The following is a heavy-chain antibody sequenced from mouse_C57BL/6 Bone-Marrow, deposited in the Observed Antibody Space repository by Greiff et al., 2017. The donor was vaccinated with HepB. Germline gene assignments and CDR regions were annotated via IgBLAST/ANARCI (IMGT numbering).Heavy chain of an antibody. CDR2: IYPGNSDT. J-gene: IGHJ4*01. D-gene: IGHD1-1*01. CDR1: GYTFTSYW. CDR3: TRKYYGSSWGYAMDY. V-gene: IGHV1-5*01. Sequence: EVMLVESGTVLARPGASVKMSCKTSGYTFTSYWMHWVKQRPGQGLEWIGAIYPGNSDTSYNQKFKGKAKLTAVTSASTAYMELSSLTNEDSAVYYCTRKYYGSSWGYAMDYWGQGTSVTVSS.